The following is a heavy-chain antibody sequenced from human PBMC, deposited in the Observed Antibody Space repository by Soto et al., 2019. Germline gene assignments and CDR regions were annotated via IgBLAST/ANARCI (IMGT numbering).Heavy chain of an antibody. CDR1: GFTFSNYG. V-gene: IGHV3-33*01. CDR3: ARGGNGCYFAY. Sequence: QVQLVESGGGVVQPGRSLRLSCATSGFTFSNYGMHWVRQAPGKGLEWVAIIWYDGSNKYYADSVKGRFTISRDNSKNTLYRQMTSRRAEDRAVYYCARGGNGCYFAYGAQGPLVPVPS. J-gene: IGHJ4*02. D-gene: IGHD6-19*01. CDR2: IWYDGSNK.